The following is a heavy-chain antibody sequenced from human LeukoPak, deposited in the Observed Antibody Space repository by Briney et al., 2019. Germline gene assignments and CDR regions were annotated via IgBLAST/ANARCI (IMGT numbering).Heavy chain of an antibody. CDR1: GFTFSNAW. J-gene: IGHJ6*02. V-gene: IGHV3-15*01. CDR2: IKSKTDGGTT. D-gene: IGHD3-22*01. CDR3: TTDPYYYDSSGFPYYYGVDV. Sequence: GGSLRLSCAASGFTFSNAWMSWVRQAPGKGLEWVGRIKSKTDGGTTDYAAPVKGRFTISRDDSKNTLYLQMNSLKTEDTAVYYCTTDPYYYDSSGFPYYYGVDVWGQGTTVTVSS.